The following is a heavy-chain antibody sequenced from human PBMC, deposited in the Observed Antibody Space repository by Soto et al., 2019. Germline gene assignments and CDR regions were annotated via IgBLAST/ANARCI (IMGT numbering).Heavy chain of an antibody. CDR1: GYTFTSYG. V-gene: IGHV1-18*01. CDR2: ISAYNGNT. J-gene: IGHJ6*02. D-gene: IGHD3-22*01. Sequence: ASVKVSCKASGYTFTSYGISWVRQAPGQGLEWMGWISAYNGNTNYAQKLQGRVTMTTDTSTSTAYMELRSLRSDDTAVYYCARVDKSGYYDSSGYYYVGPFYGMDVWGQGTTVTGSS. CDR3: ARVDKSGYYDSSGYYYVGPFYGMDV.